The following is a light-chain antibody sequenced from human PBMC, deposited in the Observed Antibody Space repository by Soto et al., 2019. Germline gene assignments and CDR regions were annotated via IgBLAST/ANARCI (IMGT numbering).Light chain of an antibody. Sequence: EIVMTHSPATLSVSPGERVTLSFSSSQSVSNKLGWYQHKPGQAPRLLIYDTSTRAAGTPARFTGSGSGTDFTLTISSLQSKDFAVYYCQQYNTWRSISFGQGTKVDIK. V-gene: IGKV3-15*01. J-gene: IGKJ1*01. CDR1: QSVSNK. CDR3: QQYNTWRSIS. CDR2: DTS.